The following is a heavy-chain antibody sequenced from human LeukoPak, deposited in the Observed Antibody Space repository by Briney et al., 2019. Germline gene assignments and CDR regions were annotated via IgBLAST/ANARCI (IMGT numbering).Heavy chain of an antibody. CDR1: GFTLNTYP. J-gene: IGHJ4*02. CDR3: AKSREASAGTGSFDY. D-gene: IGHD6-13*01. V-gene: IGHV3-23*01. Sequence: GGSLRLSCAAPGFTLNTYPMSWVRQAPGKGLEWVSTIRDSGGNTYYADSVKGRFTISRDTSKNTLYLQINSLTAEDTAVDYSAKSREASAGTGSFDYWGQGTLVTISS. CDR2: IRDSGGNT.